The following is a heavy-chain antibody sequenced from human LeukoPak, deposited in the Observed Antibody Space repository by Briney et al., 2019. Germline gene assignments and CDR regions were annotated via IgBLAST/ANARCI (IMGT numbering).Heavy chain of an antibody. CDR3: AIQPWGSGNNWYFDL. CDR2: ISPNSGGT. J-gene: IGHJ2*01. V-gene: IGHV1-2*02. D-gene: IGHD3-16*01. Sequence: ASVKVSCKASGYTFTAYYIHWVRQAPGQGLEWMGWISPNSGGTDYAQKFQGRVTMTRDTSISTAYVELSSLTSDDTAVYYCAIQPWGSGNNWYFDLWGRGTLVTVSS. CDR1: GYTFTAYY.